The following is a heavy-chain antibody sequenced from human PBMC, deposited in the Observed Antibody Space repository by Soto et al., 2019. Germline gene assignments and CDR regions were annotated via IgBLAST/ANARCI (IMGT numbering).Heavy chain of an antibody. V-gene: IGHV4-4*02. D-gene: IGHD3-3*01. CDR2: IYHSGST. CDR3: ASLTISLGLDY. J-gene: IGHJ4*02. Sequence: SETLSLTCAVSSGSISSSNWWSWVRQPPGKGLEWIGEIYHSGSTNYNPSLKSRVTISVDKSKNQFSLKLSSVTAADTAVYYCASLTISLGLDYWGQGTLVTVSS. CDR1: SGSISSSNW.